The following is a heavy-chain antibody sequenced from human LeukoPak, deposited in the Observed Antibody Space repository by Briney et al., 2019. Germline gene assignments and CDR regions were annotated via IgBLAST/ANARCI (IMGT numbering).Heavy chain of an antibody. D-gene: IGHD5-24*01. CDR3: ARDVEMATIKD. CDR2: INPNSGGT. V-gene: IGHV1-2*02. CDR1: GYSFTDYY. J-gene: IGHJ4*02. Sequence: ASVKVSCKASGYSFTDYYMHWVRQAPGQGLEWMGWINPNSGGTNYAQKFQGRVTMTRDTSISTAYMELSRLRSDDTAVYFCARDVEMATIKDWGQGTLVTVSS.